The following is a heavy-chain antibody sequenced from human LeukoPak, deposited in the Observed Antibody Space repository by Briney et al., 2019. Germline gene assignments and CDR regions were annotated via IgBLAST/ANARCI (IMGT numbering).Heavy chain of an antibody. CDR1: GYTFTGYY. Sequence: ASVKVSCKASGYTFTGYYMHWVRQAPGQGLEWMGWINPNSGGTNYAQKFQGRVTMTRDTSISTAYMELSRLRSDDTAVYYCARGRIVVVVAAHDAFDIWGQGTMVTVSS. CDR2: INPNSGGT. CDR3: ARGRIVVVVAAHDAFDI. V-gene: IGHV1-2*02. D-gene: IGHD2-15*01. J-gene: IGHJ3*02.